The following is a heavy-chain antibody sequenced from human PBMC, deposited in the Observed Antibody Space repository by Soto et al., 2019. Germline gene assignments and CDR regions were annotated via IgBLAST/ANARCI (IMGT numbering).Heavy chain of an antibody. CDR1: GGTFSSYA. CDR3: ARRHFDQKGSGFDY. Sequence: QVQLVQSGAEVKKPGSSVKVSCKASGGTFSSYAISWVRQAPGQGLEWMGGIIPIFGTANYAQKFQGRVTITEDKSTGTAYMGLSRLRSEGTAVYFCARRHFDQKGSGFDYWGQGNPGHRLL. J-gene: IGHJ4*02. V-gene: IGHV1-69*06. CDR2: IIPIFGTA. D-gene: IGHD1-26*01.